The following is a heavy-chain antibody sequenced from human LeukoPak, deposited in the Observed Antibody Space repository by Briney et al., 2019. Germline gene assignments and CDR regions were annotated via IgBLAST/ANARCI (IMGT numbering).Heavy chain of an antibody. Sequence: ASVKVSCKASGYTFTSCDINWVRRATGQGLEWMGWMNPNSGNTGYAQKFQGRVTMTRNTSISTAYMELSSLRSEDTAVYYCARGPDYGDYDYYYYYMDVWGKGTTVTISS. J-gene: IGHJ6*03. V-gene: IGHV1-8*01. CDR2: MNPNSGNT. D-gene: IGHD4-17*01. CDR3: ARGPDYGDYDYYYYYMDV. CDR1: GYTFTSCD.